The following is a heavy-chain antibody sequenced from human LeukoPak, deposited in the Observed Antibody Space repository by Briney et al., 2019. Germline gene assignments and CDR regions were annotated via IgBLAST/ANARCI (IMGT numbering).Heavy chain of an antibody. V-gene: IGHV3-74*03. D-gene: IGHD6-19*01. CDR1: GFIFSSYW. CDR3: TRQWHTPSDY. J-gene: IGHJ4*02. CDR2: INGDGTST. Sequence: GGSLRLSCAASGFIFSSYWMHWVRQKPGEGPLWLSRINGDGTSTAYAHSVQGRFIISRDNAKNTLYLQTNSLRVDDTAVYYCTRQWHTPSDYWGQGTVVTVSS.